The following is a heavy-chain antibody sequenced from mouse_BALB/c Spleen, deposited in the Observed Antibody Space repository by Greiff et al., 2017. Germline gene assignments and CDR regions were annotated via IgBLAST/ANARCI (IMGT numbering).Heavy chain of an antibody. J-gene: IGHJ3*01. CDR1: GFNIKDTY. V-gene: IGHV14-3*02. D-gene: IGHD1-1*01. Sequence: VQLKESGAELVKPGASVKLSCTASGFNIKDTYMHWVKQRPEQGLEWIGRIDPANGNTKYDPKFQGKATITADTSSNTAYLQLSSLTSEDTAVYYCARDYYGSSFWGQGTLVTVSA. CDR2: IDPANGNT. CDR3: ARDYYGSSF.